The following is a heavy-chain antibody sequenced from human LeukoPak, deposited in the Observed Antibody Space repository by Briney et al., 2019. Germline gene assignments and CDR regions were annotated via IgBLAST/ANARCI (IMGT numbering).Heavy chain of an antibody. J-gene: IGHJ4*02. V-gene: IGHV1-46*01. D-gene: IGHD6-13*01. CDR2: IYPRDGST. CDR3: ARAPPLYSSSWSADY. Sequence: GASVKVSCKASGYTFTSNYIHWVRQAPGQGLEWMGMIYPRDGSTSYAQKLQGRVTMTTDTSTSTAYMELRSLRSDDTAVYYCARAPPLYSSSWSADYWGQGALVTVSS. CDR1: GYTFTSNY.